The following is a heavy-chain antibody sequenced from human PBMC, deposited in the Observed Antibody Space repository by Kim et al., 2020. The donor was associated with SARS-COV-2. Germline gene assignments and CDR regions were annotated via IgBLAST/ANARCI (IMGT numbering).Heavy chain of an antibody. V-gene: IGHV3-30*18. Sequence: GGSLRLSCAASGFTFNTYGMHWVRQAPGKGLELVAVISYDGSNKYYADSVKGRFTISRDNSKNTLYLQMNSLRIEDTAVYYCAKSFSGSYFGYDYWGQGTLVTVSS. J-gene: IGHJ4*02. CDR2: ISYDGSNK. D-gene: IGHD1-26*01. CDR1: GFTFNTYG. CDR3: AKSFSGSYFGYDY.